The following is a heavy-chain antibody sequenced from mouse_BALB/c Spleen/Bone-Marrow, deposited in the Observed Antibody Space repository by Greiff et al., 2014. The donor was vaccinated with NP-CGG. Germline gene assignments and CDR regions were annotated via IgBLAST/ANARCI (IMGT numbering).Heavy chain of an antibody. CDR3: SRGNYGNYVDYFDY. D-gene: IGHD2-1*01. CDR1: GFTFNNYG. V-gene: IGHV5-6-3*01. J-gene: IGHJ2*01. CDR2: INRNGGSS. Sequence: EVKLVESGGGLVQPGGSLKVSCAASGFTFNNYGMSWVRQTPDRRLELVATINRNGGSSYYPDSVKGRFTISRDNAKNTPYLQMSSLKSEDTAIYYCSRGNYGNYVDYFDYWGQGTTLTVSS.